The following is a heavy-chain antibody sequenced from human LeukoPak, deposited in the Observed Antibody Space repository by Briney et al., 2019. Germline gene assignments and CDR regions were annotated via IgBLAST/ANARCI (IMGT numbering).Heavy chain of an antibody. J-gene: IGHJ4*02. CDR2: ISRDGTIT. CDR1: GVTFSGHS. D-gene: IGHD3-10*01. CDR3: AKSTMVRGTLYDY. V-gene: IGHV3-74*01. Sequence: PGGSLRLSCAASGVTFSGHSMHWVRQAPGKGLVWVSGISRDGTITTYADAVKGRFTIPRDNAKNTLYLQMHILRPEDTAVYYCAKSTMVRGTLYDYWGQGTLVTVSS.